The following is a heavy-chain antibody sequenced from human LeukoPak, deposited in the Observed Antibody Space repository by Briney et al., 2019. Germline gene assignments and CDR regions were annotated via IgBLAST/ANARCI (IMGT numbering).Heavy chain of an antibody. Sequence: GASVKVSCKASGGTFISYAISWVRQAPGQGLEWMGGIIPIFGTANYAQKFQGRVTITADKSTSTAYMELSSLRSDDTAVYYCARDQLMDLPDYWGQGTLVTVSS. CDR3: ARDQLMDLPDY. V-gene: IGHV1-69*06. CDR1: GGTFISYA. CDR2: IIPIFGTA. D-gene: IGHD2-2*01. J-gene: IGHJ4*02.